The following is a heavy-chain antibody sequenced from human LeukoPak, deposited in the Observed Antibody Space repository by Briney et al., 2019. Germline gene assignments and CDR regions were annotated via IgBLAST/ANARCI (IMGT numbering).Heavy chain of an antibody. J-gene: IGHJ4*02. CDR2: IKADGSEK. Sequence: GGSLRLSCVTSGFTFSNYCMNWVRQAPGKGLEWVANIKADGSEKYYVDSVKGRFSISRDIPNNSVYLQMNSLRDEDTAVFYCVRSSGWIFDNWGQGILVTVSS. V-gene: IGHV3-7*01. CDR1: GFTFSNYC. D-gene: IGHD6-19*01. CDR3: VRSSGWIFDN.